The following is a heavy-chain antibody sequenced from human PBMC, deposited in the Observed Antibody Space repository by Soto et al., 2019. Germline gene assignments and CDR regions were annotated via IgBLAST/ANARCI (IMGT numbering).Heavy chain of an antibody. J-gene: IGHJ4*02. CDR3: ARRYGYSFDY. Sequence: QVQLQESGPGLVKPSETLSLTCTVSGGSISSYYWSWIRQTPGKGLEWIGYIYYSGSTNYNPSLRCRVTISVDTSKNQFSLKLSSVTAADTAVYYCARRYGYSFDYWGQGTLVTVSS. V-gene: IGHV4-59*08. D-gene: IGHD1-1*01. CDR2: IYYSGST. CDR1: GGSISSYY.